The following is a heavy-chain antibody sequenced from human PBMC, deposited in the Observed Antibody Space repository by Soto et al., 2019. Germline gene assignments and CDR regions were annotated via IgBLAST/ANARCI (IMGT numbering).Heavy chain of an antibody. CDR3: ARSIFGVVTPFDD. CDR1: GYTFTSYY. Sequence: QVQLVQSGAEVKKPCASVKVSCKAAGYTFTSYYMHWVRQAPGQGLEWMGIINPSGGSTSYAQKVQGRVTMTRDTSTSTVYMEMSSLRSEDTAVYYCARSIFGVVTPFDDWGQGTMVTVSS. V-gene: IGHV1-46*03. CDR2: INPSGGST. D-gene: IGHD3-3*01. J-gene: IGHJ4*02.